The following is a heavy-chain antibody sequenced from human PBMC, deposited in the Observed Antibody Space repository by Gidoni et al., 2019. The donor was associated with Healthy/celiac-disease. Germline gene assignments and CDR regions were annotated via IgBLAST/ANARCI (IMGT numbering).Heavy chain of an antibody. J-gene: IGHJ4*02. CDR1: GFTCSSYW. CDR3: ARGKLGIIFDY. Sequence: EVQLVESGGVLVQPGGSLRLSCAASGFTCSSYWMLWVRQAPGKGLVWVSRFNSDGSSTSYADSVKGRFTISRDNAKNTLYLQMNSLRAEDTAVYYCARGKLGIIFDYWGQGTLVTVSS. V-gene: IGHV3-74*01. D-gene: IGHD3-9*01. CDR2: FNSDGSST.